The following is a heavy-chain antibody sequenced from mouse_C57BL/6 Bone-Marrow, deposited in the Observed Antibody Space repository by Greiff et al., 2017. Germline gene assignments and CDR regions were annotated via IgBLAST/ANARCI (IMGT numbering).Heavy chain of an antibody. CDR2: ISSGSSTI. Sequence: EVQGVESGGGLVKPGGSLKLSCAASGFTFSDYGMHWVRQAPEKGLEWVAYISSGSSTIYYADTVTGRFTISRDNAKNIRFLQMTSLRSEDTAMYYCARDYEDAMDYWGQGTSVTVSS. V-gene: IGHV5-17*01. D-gene: IGHD2-4*01. J-gene: IGHJ4*01. CDR1: GFTFSDYG. CDR3: ARDYEDAMDY.